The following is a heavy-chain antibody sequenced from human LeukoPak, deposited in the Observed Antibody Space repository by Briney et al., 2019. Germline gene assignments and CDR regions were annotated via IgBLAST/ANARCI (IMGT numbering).Heavy chain of an antibody. CDR1: GYTFTSYA. J-gene: IGHJ4*02. CDR3: ARSTLYSSSWYWVY. CDR2: ISAYNGNT. V-gene: IGHV1-18*01. D-gene: IGHD6-13*01. Sequence: GASVKVSCKASGYTFTSYAMNWVRQAPGQGLEWMGWISAYNGNTNYAQKLQGRVTMTTDTSTSTAYMELRSLRSDDTAVYYCARSTLYSSSWYWVYWGQGTLVTVSS.